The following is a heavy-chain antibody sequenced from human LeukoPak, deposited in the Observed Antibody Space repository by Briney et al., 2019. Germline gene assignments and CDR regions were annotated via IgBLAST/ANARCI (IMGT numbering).Heavy chain of an antibody. CDR2: IYYSGRT. J-gene: IGHJ4*02. CDR3: ARVRQLAFDY. D-gene: IGHD6-13*01. V-gene: IGHV4-59*01. Sequence: SETLSLTCTVSGGSISNYYWSWIRQPPGKGLEWVGYIYYSGRTNYNRSLKSRVTISVDTSKNQFPLKLSSVTTADTAVYYCARVRQLAFDYWGQGTLVTVSS. CDR1: GGSISNYY.